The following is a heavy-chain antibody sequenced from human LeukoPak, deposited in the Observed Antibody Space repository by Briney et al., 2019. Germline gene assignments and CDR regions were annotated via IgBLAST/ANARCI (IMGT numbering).Heavy chain of an antibody. CDR1: GGSISSSSYY. V-gene: IGHV4-39*07. CDR2: IFYSGST. J-gene: IGHJ4*02. Sequence: SETLSLTCTVSGGSISSSSYYWGWIRQPPGKGLEWIGIIFYSGSTYYNPSLKSRVTISVDTSKNQFSLKLSSVTVADTAVYYCARENGDYALDYWGQGTLVTVSS. D-gene: IGHD4-17*01. CDR3: ARENGDYALDY.